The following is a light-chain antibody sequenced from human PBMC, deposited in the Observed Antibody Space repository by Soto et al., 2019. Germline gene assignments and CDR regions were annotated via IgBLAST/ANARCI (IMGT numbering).Light chain of an antibody. V-gene: IGLV2-14*01. J-gene: IGLJ1*01. CDR1: SSDVGAYNL. CDR3: ASLTTTNFV. Sequence: QSALTQPPSVSGSPGQWITISCTGTSSDVGAYNLVSWYQHLPDKAPKLIISEVTNRPSGVSDRFSGSKSGNTASLTISGLQAEDEADYYCASLTTTNFVFGSGTKLTVL. CDR2: EVT.